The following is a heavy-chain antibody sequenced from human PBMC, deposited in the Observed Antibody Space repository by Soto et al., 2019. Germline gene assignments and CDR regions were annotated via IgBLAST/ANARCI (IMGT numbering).Heavy chain of an antibody. J-gene: IGHJ4*02. Sequence: QVQLVESGGGVVQPGRSLRLSCAASGFTFSSYGMHWVRQAPGKGLEWVAVISYDGSNNYYADSVKGRFTISRDNSKNTLYLQMNSLRAEDTAVYYCAKDSRGMVRGGPPDYWGQGTLVTVSS. D-gene: IGHD3-10*01. V-gene: IGHV3-30*18. CDR3: AKDSRGMVRGGPPDY. CDR1: GFTFSSYG. CDR2: ISYDGSNN.